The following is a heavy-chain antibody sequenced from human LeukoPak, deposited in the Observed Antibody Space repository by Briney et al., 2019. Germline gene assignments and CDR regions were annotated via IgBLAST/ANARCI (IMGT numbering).Heavy chain of an antibody. Sequence: SETLSLTCAVYGGSFSGYYWSWIRQPPGKGLEWIGEINHSGSTNYNPSLKSRVTISVDTSKNQFSLKLSSVTAADTAVYYCARLEGIAAAEFDYWGQGTLVTVSS. J-gene: IGHJ4*02. V-gene: IGHV4-34*01. CDR3: ARLEGIAAAEFDY. CDR1: GGSFSGYY. CDR2: INHSGST. D-gene: IGHD6-13*01.